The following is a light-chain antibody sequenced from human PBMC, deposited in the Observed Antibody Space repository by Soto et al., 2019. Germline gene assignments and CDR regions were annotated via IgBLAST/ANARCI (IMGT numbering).Light chain of an antibody. V-gene: IGKV3-11*01. CDR3: QQRNNWPLT. Sequence: ETVLTQSPATLSLSPGERATLSCRASQSVTSHLAWFQQKPGQAPRLLIYDASNRATGIPARFSGSGSGTDFTLTISSLEPEDFAVYYFQQRNNWPLTFGGGTKVEIK. CDR1: QSVTSH. J-gene: IGKJ4*01. CDR2: DAS.